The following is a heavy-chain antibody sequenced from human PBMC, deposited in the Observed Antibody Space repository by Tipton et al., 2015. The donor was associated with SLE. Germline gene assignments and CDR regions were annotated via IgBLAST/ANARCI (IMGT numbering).Heavy chain of an antibody. CDR3: ARPLVTTIPAFDS. CDR1: GSTFTGYY. V-gene: IGHV1-2*02. J-gene: IGHJ4*02. D-gene: IGHD2-2*02. CDR2: INVNSGAT. Sequence: QVQLVQSGAEVRKPGASVTVSCETSGSTFTGYYLHWVRQAPGQGLEWLGWINVNSGATNSPQTFQGRVTMTWHTSSRTAFMELSSLTFDDTAMYYCARPLVTTIPAFDSWGQGTLVTVTS.